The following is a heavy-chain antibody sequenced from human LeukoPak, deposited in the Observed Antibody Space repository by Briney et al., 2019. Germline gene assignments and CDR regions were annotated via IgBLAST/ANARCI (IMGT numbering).Heavy chain of an antibody. V-gene: IGHV3-33*01. CDR3: ARSTSSEYDIYHFDY. CDR1: GFTFSSYG. CDR2: IWYDGNNK. Sequence: PGRSLRLSCAASGFTFSSYGMHWVRQAPGKGLERVAVIWYDGNNKYYADSVKGRFTISRDNSKNTLYLQMNSLRAEDTAVYYCARSTSSEYDIYHFDYWGQGTLVTVSS. D-gene: IGHD3-9*01. J-gene: IGHJ4*02.